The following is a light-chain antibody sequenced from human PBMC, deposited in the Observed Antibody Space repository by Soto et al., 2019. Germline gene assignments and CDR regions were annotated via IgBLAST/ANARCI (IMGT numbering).Light chain of an antibody. CDR1: SSDVGGYNY. J-gene: IGLJ1*01. CDR2: EVN. CDR3: SSYAGSSNV. V-gene: IGLV2-8*01. Sequence: QSALTQPPSASGSPGRSVAISCTGTSSDVGGYNYVSWYQQHPGKAPKLMIYEVNKRPSGVPDRFSGSKSGNTASLTVSGLQAEDVADHYCSSYAGSSNVFGTGTKVTVL.